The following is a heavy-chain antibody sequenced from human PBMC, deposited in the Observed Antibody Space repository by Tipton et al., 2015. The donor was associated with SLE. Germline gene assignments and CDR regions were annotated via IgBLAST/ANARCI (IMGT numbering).Heavy chain of an antibody. V-gene: IGHV4-59*12. CDR3: ARDRDSRGSFDY. CDR2: IYYTGST. D-gene: IGHD3-22*01. J-gene: IGHJ4*02. CDR1: GGSISDYQ. Sequence: TLSLTCTVSGGSISDYQWCWIRQSPGKGLEWIGHIYYTGSTNYNPSLKSRVTMSVDTSKNQFSLKLSSVTAADTAVYYCARDRDSRGSFDYWGQGTLVTVSS.